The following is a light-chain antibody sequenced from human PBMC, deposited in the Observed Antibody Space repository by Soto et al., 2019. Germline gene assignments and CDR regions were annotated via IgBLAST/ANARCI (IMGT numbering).Light chain of an antibody. Sequence: QSALTDPAAVSGSPGQSITISCAGTMRDVGAYNLVSWYQQHPGRAPQLIIYEVRNRPSGISFRFSGSKSGNTASLTISGRQAEDEADYDCSSYTAKSSLIVGGGTKVTVL. V-gene: IGLV2-14*01. CDR2: EVR. J-gene: IGLJ2*01. CDR3: SSYTAKSSLI. CDR1: MRDVGAYNL.